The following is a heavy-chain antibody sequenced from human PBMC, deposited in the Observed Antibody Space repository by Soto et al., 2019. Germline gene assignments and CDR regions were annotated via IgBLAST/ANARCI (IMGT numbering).Heavy chain of an antibody. CDR1: GGSISSSNW. D-gene: IGHD3-22*01. Sequence: QVQLQESGPGLVKPSGTLSLTCAVSGGSISSSNWWSWVRQPPGKGLEWIGEIYHSGSTNYNPSLKVRVNISVDKSTNHFSLRTSSVTAADTAVYYCASFDGSSGYYPLAFDIWGQGTMVTVSS. CDR2: IYHSGST. CDR3: ASFDGSSGYYPLAFDI. J-gene: IGHJ3*02. V-gene: IGHV4-4*02.